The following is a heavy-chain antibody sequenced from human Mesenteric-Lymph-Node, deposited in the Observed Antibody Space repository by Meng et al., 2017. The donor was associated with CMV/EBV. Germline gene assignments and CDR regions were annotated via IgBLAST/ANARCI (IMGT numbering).Heavy chain of an antibody. V-gene: IGHV1-69*05. Sequence: SVKVSCKASGYTFTTYDIHWVRQAPGQGLEWMGGIIPIFGTANYAQKFQGRVTITTDESTSTAYMELSSLRSEDTAVYYCARAKSPYGMDVWGQGTTVTVSS. CDR2: IIPIFGTA. CDR3: ARAKSPYGMDV. J-gene: IGHJ6*02. CDR1: GYTFTTYD.